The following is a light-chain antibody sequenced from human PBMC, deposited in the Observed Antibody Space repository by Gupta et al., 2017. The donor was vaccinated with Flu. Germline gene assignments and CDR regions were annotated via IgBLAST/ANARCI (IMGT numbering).Light chain of an antibody. Sequence: QSVFTQPPSGSAAPGQKVTISCSGSSSIIGNNYVSWYQHLPGTAPKLLIYDNNKRPSGIPDRFSGSKSGPSATLGITGLQTGDEADYHCGTWDSSLSAGGVFGGGTKLTVL. CDR1: SSIIGNNY. V-gene: IGLV1-51*01. CDR3: GTWDSSLSAGGV. CDR2: DNN. J-gene: IGLJ3*02.